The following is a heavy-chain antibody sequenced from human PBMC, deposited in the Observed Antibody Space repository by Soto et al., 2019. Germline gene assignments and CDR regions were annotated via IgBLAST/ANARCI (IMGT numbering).Heavy chain of an antibody. CDR1: GFTFSSYA. CDR2: VSIGGST. D-gene: IGHD2-15*01. V-gene: IGHV3-23*01. CDR3: AKRRGAGGHFDY. Sequence: DVQLLESGGGLVQPEGSLRLSCAASGFTFSSYAMGWVRQGPGKGLEWVAGVSIGGSTHYADSVRGRFTVYRDNPKNTLSLQTNSLKAEDTAVYFCAKRRGAGGHFDYWGQGALVTVSS. J-gene: IGHJ4*02.